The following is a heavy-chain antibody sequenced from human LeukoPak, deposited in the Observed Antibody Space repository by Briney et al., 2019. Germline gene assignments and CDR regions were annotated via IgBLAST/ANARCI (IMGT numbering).Heavy chain of an antibody. Sequence: SETLSLTCTVSGGSISTYYWNWIRQHPGKGLEWIGYIYYSGSTYYNPSLKSRVTISVDTSKNQFSLKLSSVTAADTAVYYCARAEYSSSSGIGYWGQGTLATVSS. J-gene: IGHJ4*02. V-gene: IGHV4-59*06. CDR2: IYYSGST. CDR3: ARAEYSSSSGIGY. CDR1: GGSISTYY. D-gene: IGHD6-6*01.